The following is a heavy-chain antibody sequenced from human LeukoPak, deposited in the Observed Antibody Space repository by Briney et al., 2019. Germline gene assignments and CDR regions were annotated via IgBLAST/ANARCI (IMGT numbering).Heavy chain of an antibody. CDR3: ARAHTSASGTLFDY. CDR1: GYTFISYY. D-gene: IGHD3-3*01. Sequence: ASVKVSCKASGYTFISYYMHWVRQAPGQGLEWMGRINPSGTSTSYAQKFQGRVTVTRDTSTSTLYMELGSLTSEDTALYYCARAHTSASGTLFDYWGQGTLVTVSS. CDR2: INPSGTST. J-gene: IGHJ4*02. V-gene: IGHV1-46*01.